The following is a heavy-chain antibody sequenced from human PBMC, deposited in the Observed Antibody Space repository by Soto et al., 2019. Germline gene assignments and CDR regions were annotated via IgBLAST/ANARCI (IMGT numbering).Heavy chain of an antibody. D-gene: IGHD3-16*01. Sequence: GGSLRLSCAASGFSFSKYAIHWVRQGPGKGLEWVAVISYDGSDKYYADSVRGRFTLSRDNPKNTVYMQMDRLRPEDAAVYYCAKDEDFGPFDYWGQGTLVTVSS. V-gene: IGHV3-30*18. J-gene: IGHJ4*02. CDR3: AKDEDFGPFDY. CDR2: ISYDGSDK. CDR1: GFSFSKYA.